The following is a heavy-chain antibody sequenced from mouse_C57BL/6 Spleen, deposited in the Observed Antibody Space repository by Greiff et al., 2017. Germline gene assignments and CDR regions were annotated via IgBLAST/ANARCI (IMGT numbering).Heavy chain of an antibody. D-gene: IGHD2-2*01. CDR3: AREGYDGYYAMDY. J-gene: IGHJ4*01. V-gene: IGHV5-16*01. CDR1: GFTFSDYY. CDR2: INYDGSST. Sequence: EVQLVESEGGLVQPGSSMKLSCTASGFTFSDYYMAWVRQVPEKGLEWVANINYDGSSTYYLDSLKSRFIISRDNAKNILYLQMSSLKSEDTATYYCAREGYDGYYAMDYWGQGTSVTVSS.